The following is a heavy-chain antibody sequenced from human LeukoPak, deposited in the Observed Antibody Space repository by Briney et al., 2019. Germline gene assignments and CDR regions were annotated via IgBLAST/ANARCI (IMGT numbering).Heavy chain of an antibody. Sequence: GGSLRLSCAASGFTFNTYAMSWVRQAPGKGLEWVSSISENGESTYYADAVKGRFTISRDNSKNTMYLQMNSLRAEDTAIYYCAKDLYSSSNDYWGQGTLVTVYS. J-gene: IGHJ4*02. V-gene: IGHV3-23*01. CDR3: AKDLYSSSNDY. D-gene: IGHD6-13*01. CDR1: GFTFNTYA. CDR2: ISENGEST.